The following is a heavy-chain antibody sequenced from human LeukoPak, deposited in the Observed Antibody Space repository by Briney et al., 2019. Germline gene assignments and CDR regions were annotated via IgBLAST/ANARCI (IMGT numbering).Heavy chain of an antibody. Sequence: SVKVSCKASGGTFSSYAISWVRQAPGQGLEWMGGIIPIFGTANYAQKFQGRVTITADESTSTAYMELSSLRSEDTAVYYCARDPLIYCSGGSCYYNWSDPWGQGTLVTVSS. J-gene: IGHJ5*02. CDR1: GGTFSSYA. CDR2: IIPIFGTA. D-gene: IGHD2-15*01. V-gene: IGHV1-69*13. CDR3: ARDPLIYCSGGSCYYNWSDP.